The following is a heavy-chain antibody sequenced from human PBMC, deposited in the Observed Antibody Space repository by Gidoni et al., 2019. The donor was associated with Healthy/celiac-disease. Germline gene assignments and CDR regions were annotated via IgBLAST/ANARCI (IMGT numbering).Heavy chain of an antibody. D-gene: IGHD3-10*01. J-gene: IGHJ4*02. CDR2: IYYRGST. CDR3: ARGEDYYGSGSFSPQGY. V-gene: IGHV4-39*07. Sequence: QLQLPESGPGLVKPSETLSLTCTDSGGPISSSSYYWGWIRQPPGKGLEWFGSIYYRGSTYYDPSLKSRVTISVDTSKNQFSLKLSSVTAADTAVYYCARGEDYYGSGSFSPQGYWGQGTLVTVSS. CDR1: GGPISSSSYY.